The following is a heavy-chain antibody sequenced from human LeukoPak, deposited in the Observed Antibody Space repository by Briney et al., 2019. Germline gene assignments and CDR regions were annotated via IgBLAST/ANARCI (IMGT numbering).Heavy chain of an antibody. V-gene: IGHV4-59*01. D-gene: IGHD1-26*01. CDR1: GGSISSYY. CDR2: IYYSGST. J-gene: IGHJ4*02. CDR3: ARASSGSWGAHYYFDY. Sequence: SETLSLTCTVSGGSISSYYGSWIRQPPGKGLEWIGYIYYSGSTNYNPSRKSRVTISVDTYKNKFSLKLSSVTAADTAVYYCARASSGSWGAHYYFDYWGQGTLVTVSS.